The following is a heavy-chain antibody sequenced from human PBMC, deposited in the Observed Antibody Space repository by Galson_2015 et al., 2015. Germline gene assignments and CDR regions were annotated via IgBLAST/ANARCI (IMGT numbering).Heavy chain of an antibody. CDR1: GGSISSGGYY. CDR2: IYYSGST. J-gene: IGHJ4*02. Sequence: TLSLTCTVSGGSISSGGYYWRWIRLHRGKGLEWIGYIYYSGSTYYNPSLKSRVTITVDTSKNQFSLKLSSVTAADTAVYYCARTPIAARPVSYFDSWGQGTLVTVSS. V-gene: IGHV4-31*03. D-gene: IGHD6-6*01. CDR3: ARTPIAARPVSYFDS.